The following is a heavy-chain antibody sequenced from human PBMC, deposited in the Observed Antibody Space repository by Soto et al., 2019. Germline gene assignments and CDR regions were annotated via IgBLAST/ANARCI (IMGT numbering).Heavy chain of an antibody. D-gene: IGHD1-26*01. CDR1: GLTFEDYG. CDR2: INYNGRLI. CDR3: ARPGLTGSDWTVFDS. Sequence: GGCRRLSWLVSGLTFEDYGIHWIRQLTGKGLEWCAGINYNGRLIAYADFMRRRFIISRANAKQLLFLQLNSLKGQDTTPYLSARPGLTGSDWTVFDSWGPRTMVTVSS. J-gene: IGHJ4*02. V-gene: IGHV3-9*01.